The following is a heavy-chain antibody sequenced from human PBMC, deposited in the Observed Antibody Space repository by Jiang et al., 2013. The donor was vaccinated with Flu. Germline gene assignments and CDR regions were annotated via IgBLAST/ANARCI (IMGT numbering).Heavy chain of an antibody. CDR2: IVAGYGDT. Sequence: EVKKPGASVKVSCRGSGFSFSYYAMHWVRQAPGQGPEWMGWIVAGYGDTQYSQRFQGRLTFTVDTSANTAYMDLSGLTSEDTAVYYCVREVAPKAAPDTGGFDIWGQGTMVAVS. CDR1: GFSFSYYA. D-gene: IGHD6-13*01. J-gene: IGHJ3*02. CDR3: VREVAPKAAPDTGGFDI. V-gene: IGHV1-3*01.